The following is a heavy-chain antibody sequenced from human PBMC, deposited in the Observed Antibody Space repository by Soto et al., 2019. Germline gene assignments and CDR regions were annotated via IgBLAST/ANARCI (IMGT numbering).Heavy chain of an antibody. Sequence: LSRSASGFTFCSYAMPGFFKATGKGLEYVSAISSNGGSTYYADSVKGRFTISRDNSKNTLYLQMSSLRAEDTAVYYSFKDQARVGDYLPVFEIWVKGT. CDR3: FKDQARVGDYLPVFEI. CDR2: ISSNGGST. D-gene: IGHD1-26*01. CDR1: GFTFCSYA. V-gene: IGHV3-64D*08. J-gene: IGHJ3*02.